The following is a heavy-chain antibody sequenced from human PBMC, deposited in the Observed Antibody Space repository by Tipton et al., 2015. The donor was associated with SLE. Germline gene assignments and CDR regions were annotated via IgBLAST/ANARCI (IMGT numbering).Heavy chain of an antibody. J-gene: IGHJ3*02. CDR1: GFTVSCNY. V-gene: IGHV3-66*02. Sequence: SLRLSCAASGFTVSCNYMSWVRQAPGKGLEWVSVIYSGGSTYYADSVKGRFTISRDNSKNTLYLQMNSLRAEDTAVYYCAREKTVAAAFDIWGQGTMVTVSS. D-gene: IGHD6-19*01. CDR2: IYSGGST. CDR3: AREKTVAAAFDI.